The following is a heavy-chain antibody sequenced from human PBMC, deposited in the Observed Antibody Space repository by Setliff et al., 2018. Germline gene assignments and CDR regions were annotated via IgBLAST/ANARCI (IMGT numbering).Heavy chain of an antibody. CDR3: ARAPDCGGDCYAPTPKYYYYYYGMDV. D-gene: IGHD2-21*02. CDR1: GYTFTGYY. Sequence: ASVKVSCKASGYTFTGYYMHWVRQAPGRGLEWMGWINPNSGGTNYAQKFQGWVTMTRDTSISTAYMELSRLRSDDTAVYYCARAPDCGGDCYAPTPKYYYYYYGMDVWGQGTTVTVSS. CDR2: INPNSGGT. V-gene: IGHV1-2*04. J-gene: IGHJ6*02.